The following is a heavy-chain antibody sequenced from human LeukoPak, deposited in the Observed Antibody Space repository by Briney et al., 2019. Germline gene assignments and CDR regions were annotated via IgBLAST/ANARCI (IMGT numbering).Heavy chain of an antibody. CDR3: ARDLSHGEFVY. Sequence: ASVKVSCKASGGTFSSYAIIWVRQAPGQGLEWMGGIIPIFGTANYAQKFQGRVTITTDESTSTAYMELSSLRSEDTAVYYCARDLSHGEFVYWGQGTLVTVSS. J-gene: IGHJ4*02. V-gene: IGHV1-69*05. CDR1: GGTFSSYA. CDR2: IIPIFGTA. D-gene: IGHD3-10*01.